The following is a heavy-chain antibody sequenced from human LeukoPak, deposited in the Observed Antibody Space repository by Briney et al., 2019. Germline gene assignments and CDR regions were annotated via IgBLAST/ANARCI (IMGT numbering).Heavy chain of an antibody. CDR3: ARLPDCGSNCYPSDH. D-gene: IGHD2-21*01. J-gene: IGHJ4*02. CDR2: ISTSSSFI. Sequence: NPGGSLRLSCAASGFTFSIYGMHWVRQAPGKGLEWVSSISTSSSFIYYADSVKGRFTISRDNAKNSLYLQMNSLRAEDTAVYYCARLPDCGSNCYPSDHWGQGTRVTVFS. CDR1: GFTFSIYG. V-gene: IGHV3-21*01.